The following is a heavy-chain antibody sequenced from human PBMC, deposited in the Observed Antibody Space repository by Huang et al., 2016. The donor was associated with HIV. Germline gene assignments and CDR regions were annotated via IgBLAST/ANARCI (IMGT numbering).Heavy chain of an antibody. J-gene: IGHJ6*03. V-gene: IGHV3-30*03. CDR3: ARVLKRYYMYI. CDR1: GFTFSSYD. Sequence: QLVESGGGVVQSGGSLRLSCAASGFTFSSYDMYWLRQAPGKGLEWVTLSSFDESSIYYADSVKGRFSISRDNSKNTLYLQMHSLRIEDTAVYYCARVLKRYYMYIWGRGTSVTVSS. CDR2: SSFDESSI.